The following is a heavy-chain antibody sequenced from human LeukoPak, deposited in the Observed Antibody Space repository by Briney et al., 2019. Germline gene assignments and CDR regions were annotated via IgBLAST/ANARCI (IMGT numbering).Heavy chain of an antibody. CDR2: IRYDGSNK. V-gene: IGHV3-30*02. D-gene: IGHD6-19*01. CDR1: GFTFSSYG. CDR3: AKDQPPYSSGWYYFDY. J-gene: IGHJ4*02. Sequence: GGSLSLSCAASGFTFSSYGMHWVRQAPGKGLEWVAFIRYDGSNKYYADSVKSRFTISRDNSKNTLYLQMNSLRAEDTAVYYCAKDQPPYSSGWYYFDYWGQGTLVTVSS.